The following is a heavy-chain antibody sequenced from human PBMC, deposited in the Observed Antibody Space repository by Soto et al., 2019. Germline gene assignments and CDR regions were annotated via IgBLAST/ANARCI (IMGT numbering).Heavy chain of an antibody. J-gene: IGHJ4*02. D-gene: IGHD6-13*01. CDR3: VKDLDSGLAAGGTLEY. V-gene: IGHV3-30*18. CDR2: ISYDGSNK. Sequence: QVQLVESGGGVVQPGMPLRLSWVASGFIFSNCGMHWVRQAPGKGLDWVAIISYDGSNKYYADSVKGRFTISRDNSKNTLYLQMSSLRAEDTAVYYCVKDLDSGLAAGGTLEYWGQGTLITVSS. CDR1: GFIFSNCG.